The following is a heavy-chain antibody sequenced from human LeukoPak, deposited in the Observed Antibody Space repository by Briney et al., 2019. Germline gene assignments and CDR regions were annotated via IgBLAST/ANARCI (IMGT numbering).Heavy chain of an antibody. D-gene: IGHD2-2*01. J-gene: IGHJ5*02. CDR1: GFTFSSYAMH. Sequence: LRLSCAASGFTFSSYAMHWVRQHPGKGLEWIGYIYYSGSTYYNPSLKSRVTISVDTSKNQFSLKLSSVTAADTAVYYCASSCGSTSCWNWSDPGGQGTLVTVSS. CDR2: IYYSGST. CDR3: ASSCGSTSCWNWSDP. V-gene: IGHV4-31*02.